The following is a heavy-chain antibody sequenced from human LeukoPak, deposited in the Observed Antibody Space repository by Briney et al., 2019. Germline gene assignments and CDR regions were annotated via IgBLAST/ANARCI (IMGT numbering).Heavy chain of an antibody. CDR1: GFTFSSYG. J-gene: IGHJ4*02. CDR2: IWYDGSNK. D-gene: IGHD6-25*01. Sequence: PGGSLRLSCAASGFTFSSYGMHWVRQAPGKGLEWVAVIWYDGSNKYYADSVKGRFTISRDNSKNTLYLQLNSLRAEDTAVYYCAKRGSAWDLDYWGQGTLVTVSS. CDR3: AKRGSAWDLDY. V-gene: IGHV3-33*06.